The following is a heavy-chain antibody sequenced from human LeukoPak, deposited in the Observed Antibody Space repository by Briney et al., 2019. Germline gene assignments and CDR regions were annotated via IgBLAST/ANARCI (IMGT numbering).Heavy chain of an antibody. Sequence: ASVKVSCKASGYTFTSYYMHWVRQAPGQGLEWMGIINPSGGSTSYAQKFQGRVTITAEESTSTAYMELSGLKSEDTAVYYCARGRSGYCSGGGCLSWFDPWGQGTLVTVSS. CDR1: GYTFTSYY. V-gene: IGHV1-46*01. CDR2: INPSGGST. D-gene: IGHD2-15*01. J-gene: IGHJ5*02. CDR3: ARGRSGYCSGGGCLSWFDP.